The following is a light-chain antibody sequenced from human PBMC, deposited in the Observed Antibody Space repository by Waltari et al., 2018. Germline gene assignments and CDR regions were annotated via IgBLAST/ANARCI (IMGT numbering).Light chain of an antibody. CDR2: GAS. CDR1: QSVSSI. CDR3: QQYNNWPRGT. Sequence: ELVMTQSPATLSVPPGERATLSCRASQSVSSILAWYQQKPGQAPRLLIYGASTRATGIPARFSGSGSGTEFTLTISSLQSEDFAVYYCQQYNNWPRGTFGQGTRLEIK. V-gene: IGKV3-15*01. J-gene: IGKJ5*01.